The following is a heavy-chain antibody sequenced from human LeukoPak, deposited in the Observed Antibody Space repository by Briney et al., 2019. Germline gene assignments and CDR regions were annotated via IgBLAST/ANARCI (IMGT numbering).Heavy chain of an antibody. CDR3: ARGRGIAAAGTEFDP. CDR1: GGSFSGYY. V-gene: IGHV4-34*01. J-gene: IGHJ5*02. CDR2: INHSGST. Sequence: SETLSLTCAVYGGSFSGYYWSWIRQPPGKGLEWIGEINHSGSTNYNPSLKSRVTISVDTSKNQFSLKLSSVTAADTAVYYCARGRGIAAAGTEFDPWGQGTLVTVSS. D-gene: IGHD6-13*01.